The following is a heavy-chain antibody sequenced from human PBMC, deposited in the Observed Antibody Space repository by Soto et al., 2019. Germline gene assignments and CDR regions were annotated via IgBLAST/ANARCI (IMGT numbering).Heavy chain of an antibody. CDR2: INAGNGNT. CDR1: GYTFTSYA. D-gene: IGHD5-12*01. Sequence: ASVKVSCKASGYTFTSYAMHWVRQAPGQRLEWMGWINAGNGNTKYSQKFQGRVTITRDTSASTAYMELSSLRSEDTAVYYCARSIVATISPFAPCDVWGRGTTVIGSS. V-gene: IGHV1-3*01. J-gene: IGHJ6*02. CDR3: ARSIVATISPFAPCDV.